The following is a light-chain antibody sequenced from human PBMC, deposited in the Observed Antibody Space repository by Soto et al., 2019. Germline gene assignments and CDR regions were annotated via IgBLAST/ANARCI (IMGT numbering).Light chain of an antibody. J-gene: IGLJ3*02. CDR2: SNI. V-gene: IGLV1-40*01. CDR3: QSYDSSLGGSKGV. Sequence: QSVLTQPPSMSGAPGKRVTTPATGSSSDIGAGYDVHWYQQFPGTAPKLLIYSNINRPSGVPDRFSGSKSGTSASLAITGLQAEDEADYYCQSYDSSLGGSKGVFGGGTKLTVL. CDR1: SSDIGAGYD.